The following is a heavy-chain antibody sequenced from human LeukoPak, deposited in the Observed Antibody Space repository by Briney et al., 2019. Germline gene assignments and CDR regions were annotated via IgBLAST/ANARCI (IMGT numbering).Heavy chain of an antibody. CDR1: GFTFSSYW. Sequence: SGGSLRLSCAASGFTFSSYWMSWVRQAPGKGLEWVANIKQDGSEKYYVDSVKGRFTISRDNAKNSLYLQMNSLRAEDTAVYYCARDPRGLYDSSRFDYWGQGTLVTVSS. D-gene: IGHD3-22*01. CDR2: IKQDGSEK. CDR3: ARDPRGLYDSSRFDY. V-gene: IGHV3-7*01. J-gene: IGHJ4*02.